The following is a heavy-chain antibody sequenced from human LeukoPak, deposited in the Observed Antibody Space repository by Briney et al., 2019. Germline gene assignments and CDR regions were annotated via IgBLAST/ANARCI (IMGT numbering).Heavy chain of an antibody. Sequence: GGSLGLSCAASGFTFSDYWMSWVRQAPGKGLEWVANIKQDGSEEYYVDSVKGRFTISRDNAKNSLYLQMNSLRAEDTAVYYCARGSGSSWFDYWGQGTLVTVSS. CDR2: IKQDGSEE. CDR1: GFTFSDYW. CDR3: ARGSGSSWFDY. V-gene: IGHV3-7*01. J-gene: IGHJ4*02. D-gene: IGHD6-13*01.